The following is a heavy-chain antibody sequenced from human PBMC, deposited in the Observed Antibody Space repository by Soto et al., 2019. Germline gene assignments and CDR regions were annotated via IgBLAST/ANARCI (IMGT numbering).Heavy chain of an antibody. CDR2: ISDGGRST. V-gene: IGHV3-23*01. CDR3: SAQTQLWLRPFDY. Sequence: EVQLLESGGDLIQPGGSLRLSCAASGFTFSSYGMAWVRQAPGKGLEWVSGISDGGRSTYYADSVKGRFAISRDNSQNTLYLQMNSLRVEDTAVYYCSAQTQLWLRPFDYWGQGTLVTVSS. D-gene: IGHD5-18*01. J-gene: IGHJ4*02. CDR1: GFTFSSYG.